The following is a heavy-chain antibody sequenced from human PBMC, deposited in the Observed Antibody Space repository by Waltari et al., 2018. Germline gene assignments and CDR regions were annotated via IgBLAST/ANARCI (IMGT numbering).Heavy chain of an antibody. CDR1: GGSISSGDYY. CDR3: ARDLSGYDGIFDY. J-gene: IGHJ4*02. V-gene: IGHV4-30-4*08. D-gene: IGHD5-12*01. CDR2: IYYSGRP. Sequence: QVQLQESGPGLVKPSQTLSLTCTVSGGSISSGDYYWSWIRQPPGKGLAWIGYIYYSGRPYYNPSLKSRVTISVDTSKNQFSLKLSSVTAADTAVYYCARDLSGYDGIFDYWGQGTLVTVSS.